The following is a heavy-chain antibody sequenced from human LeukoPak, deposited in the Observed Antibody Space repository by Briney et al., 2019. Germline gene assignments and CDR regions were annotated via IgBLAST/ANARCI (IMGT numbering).Heavy chain of an antibody. Sequence: SETLSLTCTVSGGSISSGSYYWSWIRQPAGKGLEWIGRIYTSGSTNYNPSLKSRVTISVDTSKNQFSLKLSSVTAADTAVYYCARDRVYCGGDCYAFDIWGQGTMVTVSS. CDR3: ARDRVYCGGDCYAFDI. V-gene: IGHV4-61*02. CDR2: IYTSGST. D-gene: IGHD2-21*02. J-gene: IGHJ3*02. CDR1: GGSISSGSYY.